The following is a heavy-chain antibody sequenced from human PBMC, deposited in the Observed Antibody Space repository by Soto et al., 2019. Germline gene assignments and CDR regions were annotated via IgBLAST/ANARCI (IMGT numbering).Heavy chain of an antibody. CDR2: VYSGDST. CDR1: GFTVSSNY. J-gene: IGHJ6*02. CDR3: ARERRTLDGMDV. V-gene: IGHV3-66*01. Sequence: EVQLVESGGGLVQPGGSLRLSCAASGFTVSSNYMSWVRQAPGKGLEWVSAVYSGDSTYYADSVKGRFTISRDNSKTTLYLQMTSLRAEDTAVDYCARERRTLDGMDVWGQWTTVTVSS.